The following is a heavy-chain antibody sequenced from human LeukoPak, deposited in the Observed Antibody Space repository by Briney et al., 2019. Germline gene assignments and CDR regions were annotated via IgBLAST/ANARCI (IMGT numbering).Heavy chain of an antibody. Sequence: PSETLSLTCTVSGGSISNYYWSWIRQPPGKGLEWIGYIYYSGSANYNPSLKSRVTMSVDTSKNQFSLRLSSVTPADTAVYYCARDSGSSPSVQPYYYYYMDVWGKGTTVTVSS. J-gene: IGHJ6*03. CDR1: GGSISNYY. CDR2: IYYSGSA. D-gene: IGHD2-2*01. V-gene: IGHV4-59*01. CDR3: ARDSGSSPSVQPYYYYYMDV.